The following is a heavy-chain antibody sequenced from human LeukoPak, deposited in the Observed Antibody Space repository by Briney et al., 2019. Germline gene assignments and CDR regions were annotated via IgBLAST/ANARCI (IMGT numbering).Heavy chain of an antibody. D-gene: IGHD6-19*01. J-gene: IGHJ6*03. CDR1: GGSISSSSYY. CDR3: ARTGIAVAGTSLENYYYYMDV. Sequence: TSSETLSLTCTVSGGSISSSSYYWGWIRQPPGKGLEWIGSIYYSGSTYYNPSLKSRVTISVDTSKNQFSLKLSSVTAADTAVYYCARTGIAVAGTSLENYYYYMDVWGKGTTVTVSS. V-gene: IGHV4-39*01. CDR2: IYYSGST.